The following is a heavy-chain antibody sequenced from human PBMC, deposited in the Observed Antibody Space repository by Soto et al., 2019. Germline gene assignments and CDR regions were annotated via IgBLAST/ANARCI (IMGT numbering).Heavy chain of an antibody. D-gene: IGHD4-17*01. CDR1: GYSFAGYW. CDR2: IDPSDSQT. CDR3: AKGFDYGDTKHIDH. J-gene: IGHJ4*02. Sequence: PGESLKISCKGSGYSFAGYWITWVRQKPGKGLEWMGRIDPSDSQTYYSPSFRGHVTISVTKSITTVFLQWSSLRASDTAIYYCAKGFDYGDTKHIDHWGQGTLVTVSS. V-gene: IGHV5-10-1*01.